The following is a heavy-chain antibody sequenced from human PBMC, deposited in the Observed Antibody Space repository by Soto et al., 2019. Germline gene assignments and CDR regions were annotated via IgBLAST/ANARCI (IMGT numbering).Heavy chain of an antibody. Sequence: QVQLVQSGAEVKRPGSSVKVSCKASGDTFTFYSINWVRQAPGLGLAWMGRINPILSMSNYAQRLPGRVTMTADKSTSTDYMDISSLRSEDTAIYYCESSYGAGYRAFDYWGQGALVTVSS. J-gene: IGHJ4*02. V-gene: IGHV1-69*02. CDR1: GDTFTFYS. D-gene: IGHD3-10*01. CDR3: ESSYGAGYRAFDY. CDR2: INPILSMS.